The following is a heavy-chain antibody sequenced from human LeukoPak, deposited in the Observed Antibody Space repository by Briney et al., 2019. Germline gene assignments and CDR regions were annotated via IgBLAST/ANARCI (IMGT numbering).Heavy chain of an antibody. Sequence: ASVKVSCKASGYTFTSYGISWVRQAPGQGLEWMGWISAYNGNTNYAQKLQGRVTMTTDTSTSTAYMELRSLRSDDTAVYYCARDGESKFLRITMVRGVTASRDDLRAFDIWGQGTMVTVSS. J-gene: IGHJ3*02. D-gene: IGHD3-10*01. CDR2: ISAYNGNT. CDR3: ARDGESKFLRITMVRGVTASRDDLRAFDI. V-gene: IGHV1-18*01. CDR1: GYTFTSYG.